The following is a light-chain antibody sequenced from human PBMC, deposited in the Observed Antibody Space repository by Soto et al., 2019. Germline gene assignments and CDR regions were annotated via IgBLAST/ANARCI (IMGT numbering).Light chain of an antibody. CDR2: EGS. CDR1: SSDVGSYNL. Sequence: QSALTQHASVSGSPGQSITISCTGTSSDVGSYNLVSWYQQHPGKAPKLMIYEGSKRPSGVSNRFSGSKSGNTASLTISGLQAEDEADYYCCSYAGSSTVVFGGATKLTVL. J-gene: IGLJ2*01. V-gene: IGLV2-23*01. CDR3: CSYAGSSTVV.